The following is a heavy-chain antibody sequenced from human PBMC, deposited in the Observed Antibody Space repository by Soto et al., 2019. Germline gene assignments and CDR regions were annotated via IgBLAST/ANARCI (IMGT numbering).Heavy chain of an antibody. D-gene: IGHD3-10*01. J-gene: IGHJ5*02. CDR3: ARDYGSGGNWFDP. CDR1: GFSLSNYW. V-gene: IGHV3-74*01. Sequence: EVQLVESGGGLVQPGGSLRLSCAASGFSLSNYWMHWVRQAPGKGLVWVSRIKSDGSSTSYADSVEGRFTISRDNAKNTLYLQMNSLRAEDTALYYCARDYGSGGNWFDPWGQGTLVTVSS. CDR2: IKSDGSST.